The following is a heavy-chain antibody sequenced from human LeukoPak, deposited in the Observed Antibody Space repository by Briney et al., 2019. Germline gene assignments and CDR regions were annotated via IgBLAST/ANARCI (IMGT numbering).Heavy chain of an antibody. D-gene: IGHD4-17*01. CDR3: ARDRGTVSLNYYNYYMDV. CDR2: IRYDGSNK. CDR1: GFTFSSYG. Sequence: PGGSLRLSCAASGFTFSSYGMHWVRQAPGKGLEWVAFIRYDGSNKYYADSVKGRFTISRDNSKNTLYLHMNSLRAEDTAVYYCARDRGTVSLNYYNYYMDVWGKGTTVTVSS. J-gene: IGHJ6*03. V-gene: IGHV3-30*02.